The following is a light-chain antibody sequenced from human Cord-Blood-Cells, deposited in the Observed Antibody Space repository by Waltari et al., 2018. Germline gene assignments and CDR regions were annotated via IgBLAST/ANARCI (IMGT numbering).Light chain of an antibody. J-gene: IGKJ4*01. CDR3: QQSYSTPPVT. Sequence: DIPMTQSPSSLSASVGDQLPIACRASQSISSYLNWYQQKPGKAPKLLIYAASSLQSGVPSRFSGSGSGTDFTLTISSLQPEDFATYYCQQSYSTPPVTFGGGTKVEIK. CDR2: AAS. CDR1: QSISSY. V-gene: IGKV1-39*01.